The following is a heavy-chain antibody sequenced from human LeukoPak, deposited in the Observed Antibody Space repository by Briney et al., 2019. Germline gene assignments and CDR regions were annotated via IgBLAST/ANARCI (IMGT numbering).Heavy chain of an antibody. V-gene: IGHV3-23*01. CDR3: AKVRITMIVVADAFDI. Sequence: PGGSLRLSCAASGFTFSSYAMSWVRQAPGKGLEWVSAISDSGGSTYYADSVKGRFTISRDNSKNTLYLQMNSLRAEDTAVYYCAKVRITMIVVADAFDIWGQGTMVTVSS. CDR2: ISDSGGST. J-gene: IGHJ3*02. D-gene: IGHD3-22*01. CDR1: GFTFSSYA.